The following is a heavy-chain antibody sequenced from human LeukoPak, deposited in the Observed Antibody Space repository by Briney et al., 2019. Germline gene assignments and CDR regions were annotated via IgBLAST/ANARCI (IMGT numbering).Heavy chain of an antibody. Sequence: ASVKVSCKASGYTFTGYYMHWVRQAPGQGLEWMGWINPNSGGTNYAQKFQGRVTMTRDTSISKAYMELSRLRSDDTAVYYCARAPSYCSSTSCYFLSFDYWGQGTLVTVSS. V-gene: IGHV1-2*02. D-gene: IGHD2-2*01. J-gene: IGHJ4*02. CDR2: INPNSGGT. CDR1: GYTFTGYY. CDR3: ARAPSYCSSTSCYFLSFDY.